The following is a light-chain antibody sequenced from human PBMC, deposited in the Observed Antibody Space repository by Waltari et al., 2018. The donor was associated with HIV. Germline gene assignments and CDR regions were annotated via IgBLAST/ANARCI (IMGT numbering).Light chain of an antibody. Sequence: SYELTQPPSVSVSPGQTARITCSGDALPRKYAFWYQQKSGQAPVLVIDEDSKRPSGIPERFSGSSSGTMATLTISGAQVDDEGDYYCYSTDSSDNDRVLFGGGTNLTVL. CDR2: EDS. CDR1: ALPRKY. CDR3: YSTDSSDNDRVL. J-gene: IGLJ2*01. V-gene: IGLV3-10*01.